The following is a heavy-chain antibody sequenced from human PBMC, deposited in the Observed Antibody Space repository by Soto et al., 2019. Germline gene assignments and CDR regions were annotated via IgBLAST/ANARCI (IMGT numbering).Heavy chain of an antibody. J-gene: IGHJ4*02. CDR2: IGTTTGDL. Sequence: GGSLRLSCAASGFTFTSYAMTWVRQAPGKGLEWVSSIGTTTGDLLYADSVKGRFTISRDNSRNTLYLQMNSLRTEDTAIYYCAKRSPSGTYYFDYWGQGTLVTVSS. CDR3: AKRSPSGTYYFDY. CDR1: GFTFTSYA. D-gene: IGHD1-26*01. V-gene: IGHV3-23*01.